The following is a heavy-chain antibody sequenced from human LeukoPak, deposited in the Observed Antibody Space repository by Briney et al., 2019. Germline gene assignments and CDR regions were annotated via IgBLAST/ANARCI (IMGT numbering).Heavy chain of an antibody. CDR3: ARDYDVLTAYPPTQLFDP. J-gene: IGHJ5*02. Sequence: SETLSPTCTVSGVFISIGTYYWNWIRQPAGKGLEWIGRIYTSGSTNYNPSLKSRVTMSVDTSKNQFSLKLNSVTAADTAVYYCARDYDVLTAYPPTQLFDPWGQGKLVTVSS. V-gene: IGHV4-61*02. D-gene: IGHD3-9*01. CDR1: GVFISIGTYY. CDR2: IYTSGST.